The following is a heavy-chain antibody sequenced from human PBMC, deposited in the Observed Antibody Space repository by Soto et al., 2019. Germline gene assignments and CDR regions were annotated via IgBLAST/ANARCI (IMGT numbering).Heavy chain of an antibody. D-gene: IGHD3-10*01. CDR3: ARHRGDHGHHFFDS. CDR1: GGSISGSY. J-gene: IGHJ4*02. CDR2: VHHSGTT. Sequence: SETLSLTCTVAGGSISGSYGSWIRQPPGKGLEWIGFVHHSGTTDSNPSLKSRVSMSTDMSTSEFSLKLSSMTATDAAVYYCARHRGDHGHHFFDSWGQGILVTVSS. V-gene: IGHV4-59*08.